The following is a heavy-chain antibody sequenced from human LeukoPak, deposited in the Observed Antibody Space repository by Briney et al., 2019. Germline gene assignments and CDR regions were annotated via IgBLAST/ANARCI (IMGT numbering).Heavy chain of an antibody. J-gene: IGHJ4*02. CDR2: IKQDGSKK. Sequence: GGSLRLSCSASGLTLSGYWMHWVRQIPGKGLEWVANIKQDGSKKSYVDSVKGRFTISRDNAKNSLYLQMNSLRAEDTAIYYCTRVGYIDEGIDYWGQGTLVTVSS. CDR1: GLTLSGYW. CDR3: TRVGYIDEGIDY. V-gene: IGHV3-7*04. D-gene: IGHD5-24*01.